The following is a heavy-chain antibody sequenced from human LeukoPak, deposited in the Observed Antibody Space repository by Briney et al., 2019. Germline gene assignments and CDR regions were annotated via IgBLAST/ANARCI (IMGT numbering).Heavy chain of an antibody. CDR3: ARDASLSRVSYSSWFDP. CDR2: IYYSGST. D-gene: IGHD4-11*01. J-gene: IGHJ5*02. V-gene: IGHV4-38-2*02. CDR1: GYSISSDYY. Sequence: SQTLSLTCTVSGYSISSDYYWGWIRQPPGKGLEWIGSIYYSGSTYYNPSLKSRVTISVDTSKNQFSLKLSSVTAADTAVYYCARDASLSRVSYSSWFDPWGQGTLVTVSS.